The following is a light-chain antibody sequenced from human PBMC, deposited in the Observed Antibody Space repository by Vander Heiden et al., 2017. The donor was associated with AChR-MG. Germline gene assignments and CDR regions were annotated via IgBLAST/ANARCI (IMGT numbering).Light chain of an antibody. V-gene: IGKV3-15*01. Sequence: EILMTQSPATLSVSPGERATLSCRASQSIGNKLAWYQHKPGQAPRLLIYDASTRATGTPARFSGGGSGTDFTLTISSLQSEDFASYYCQQYDNWPPLTFGGGTKVDI. CDR1: QSIGNK. CDR2: DAS. J-gene: IGKJ4*01. CDR3: QQYDNWPPLT.